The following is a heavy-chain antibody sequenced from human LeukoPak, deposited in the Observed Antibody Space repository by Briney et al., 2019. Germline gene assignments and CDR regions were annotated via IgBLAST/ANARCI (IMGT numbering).Heavy chain of an antibody. D-gene: IGHD2-8*01. Sequence: PGGSLRLSCAASGFTFSSYWMSWVRQAPVKGLEWVANIKQDGSEKYYVDSVKGRFTISRDNAKNSLYLQMNSLRAEDTAVYYCARVRCTNGVRYIGPLYFDYWGQGTLVTVSS. CDR3: ARVRCTNGVRYIGPLYFDY. J-gene: IGHJ4*02. V-gene: IGHV3-7*01. CDR2: IKQDGSEK. CDR1: GFTFSSYW.